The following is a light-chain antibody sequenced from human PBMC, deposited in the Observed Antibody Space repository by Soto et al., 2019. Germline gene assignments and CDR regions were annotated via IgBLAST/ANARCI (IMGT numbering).Light chain of an antibody. V-gene: IGLV2-8*01. CDR2: EVS. CDR3: RSYAGSNNLGV. CDR1: SSDVGGYNY. J-gene: IGLJ2*01. Sequence: QLVLTQPPSASGSPGQSVTISCTGTSSDVGGYNYVSWYQQHPGKAPKLMIYEVSKRPSGVPDRFSGSKSGNTASLTVSGLQAEDEADYYCRSYAGSNNLGVFGGGTQLTVL.